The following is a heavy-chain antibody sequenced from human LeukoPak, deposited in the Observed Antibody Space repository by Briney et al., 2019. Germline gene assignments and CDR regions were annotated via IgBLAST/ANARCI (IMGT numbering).Heavy chain of an antibody. V-gene: IGHV1-18*01. D-gene: IGHD5-24*01. CDR3: ARDGFFGRWPFDY. CDR2: IIAYNGNT. CDR1: GYTFTSYG. J-gene: IGHJ4*02. Sequence: ASGKVSCKASGYTFTSYGISWVRQAPGQGLEWMGWIIAYNGNTNYAQKLQGRVTMTTDTSTSTAYRELRSLRSDDTAVYYCARDGFFGRWPFDYWGQGTLVTVSS.